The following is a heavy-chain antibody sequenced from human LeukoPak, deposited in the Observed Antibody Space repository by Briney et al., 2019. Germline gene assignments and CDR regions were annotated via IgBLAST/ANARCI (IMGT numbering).Heavy chain of an antibody. J-gene: IGHJ4*02. CDR2: ISSSSSTI. CDR1: GFTFSSYS. CDR3: AKDSQAAIFGVVISFDY. Sequence: GGSRRLSCAASGFTFSSYSMNWVRQAPGKGLKRVSYISSSSSTIYYADSVKGRFTISRDNAKNSLYLQMNSLRAEDTAVYYCAKDSQAAIFGVVISFDYWGQGTLVTVSS. V-gene: IGHV3-48*01. D-gene: IGHD3-3*01.